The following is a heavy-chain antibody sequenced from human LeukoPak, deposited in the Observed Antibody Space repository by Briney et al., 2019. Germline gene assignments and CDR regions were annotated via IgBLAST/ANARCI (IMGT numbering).Heavy chain of an antibody. J-gene: IGHJ6*03. V-gene: IGHV4-31*03. CDR3: ARGLPDSVSGGPYYMDV. Sequence: SETLSLTCTVSGGSISSGGYYWSWIRQHPGKGLEWIGYIYYSGSTYYNPSLKSRVTISVDTSKNQFSLKLSSVAAADTAVYYCARGLPDSVSGGPYYMDVWGKGTTVTVSS. CDR1: GGSISSGGYY. D-gene: IGHD3-10*01. CDR2: IYYSGST.